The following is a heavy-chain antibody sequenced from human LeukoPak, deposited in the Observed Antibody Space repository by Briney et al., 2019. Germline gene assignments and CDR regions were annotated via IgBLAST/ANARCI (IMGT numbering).Heavy chain of an antibody. D-gene: IGHD6-13*01. V-gene: IGHV4-34*01. CDR1: GGSFSGYY. CDR2: VNHSGGT. J-gene: IGHJ6*03. CDR3: ARAAIAAARIYYYMDV. Sequence: SETLSLTCAVYGGSFSGYYWSWIRQPPGKGLEWIGEVNHSGGTNYNPSLKSRVTISGDTSKNQFSLKLSSVTAADTAVYYCARAAIAAARIYYYMDVWGKGTTVTVSS.